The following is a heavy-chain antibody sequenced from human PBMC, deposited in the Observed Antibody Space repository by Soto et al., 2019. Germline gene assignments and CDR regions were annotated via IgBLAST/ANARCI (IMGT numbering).Heavy chain of an antibody. CDR3: AREMTGYSSGWPTGGYFDY. D-gene: IGHD6-19*01. CDR1: GFTFSSYG. Sequence: GGSLRLSCAASGFTFSSYGMHWVRQAPGKGLEWVAVIWYDGSNKYYADSVKGRFTISRDNSKNTLYLQMNSLRAEDTAVYYCAREMTGYSSGWPTGGYFDYWGQGTLVTVSS. V-gene: IGHV3-33*01. J-gene: IGHJ4*02. CDR2: IWYDGSNK.